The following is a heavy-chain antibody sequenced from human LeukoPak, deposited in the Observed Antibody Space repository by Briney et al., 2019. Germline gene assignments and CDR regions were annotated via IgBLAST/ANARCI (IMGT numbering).Heavy chain of an antibody. CDR2: IIPIFGTA. V-gene: IGHV1-69*05. Sequence: GASVKVSCKASGDTFISYSISWVRQAPGQGLEWMGGIIPIFGTANYAQKFQGRVTITTDESTSTAYMELTSLRSEDTAVYYCARGTKGHYYYYYMDVWGKGTTVTVSS. J-gene: IGHJ6*03. CDR3: ARGTKGHYYYYYMDV. CDR1: GDTFISYS.